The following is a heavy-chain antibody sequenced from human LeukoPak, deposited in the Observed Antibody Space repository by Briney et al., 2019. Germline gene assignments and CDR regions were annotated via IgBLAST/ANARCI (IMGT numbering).Heavy chain of an antibody. D-gene: IGHD2-15*01. CDR1: GYTFSNYG. J-gene: IGHJ3*02. V-gene: IGHV1-18*01. Sequence: GASVKVSCKASGYTFSNYGICWVRQAPGQGLEWMGYTSPYNGNTDLAQKFQGRLIMTTDTSTSTAYMDLRSLRSDDTAVYYCARELWCSGGSCYLNAFDIWGQGTMVTVSS. CDR2: TSPYNGNT. CDR3: ARELWCSGGSCYLNAFDI.